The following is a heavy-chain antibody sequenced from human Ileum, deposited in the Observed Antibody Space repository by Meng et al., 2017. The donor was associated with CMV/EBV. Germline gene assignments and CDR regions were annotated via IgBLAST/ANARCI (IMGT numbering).Heavy chain of an antibody. D-gene: IGHD4-23*01. J-gene: IGHJ4*02. CDR3: TRDRGRVTPPDY. Sequence: GASLKISCAASGFTFGDYGVSWVRQAPGKGLEWVGFIRSGAYTGTTEYAASVKGRFIVSRDDSRSIAYLQMNSLKTEDTAVYYCTRDRGRVTPPDYWGQGTLVTVSS. CDR1: GFTFGDYG. V-gene: IGHV3-49*04. CDR2: IRSGAYTGTT.